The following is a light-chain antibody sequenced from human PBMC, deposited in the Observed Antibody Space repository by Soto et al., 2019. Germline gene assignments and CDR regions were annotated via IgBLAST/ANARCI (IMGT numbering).Light chain of an antibody. Sequence: AIQLTQSPSSLSASVGDRVTITCRASQGISSALAWYQQKPGKAPKLLIYDASSLESGVPSRFSGSGSGTDFTLTISCLHPEDFATYYCQQFFGPGTKVDIK. J-gene: IGKJ3*01. CDR1: QGISSA. CDR3: QQF. V-gene: IGKV1-13*02. CDR2: DAS.